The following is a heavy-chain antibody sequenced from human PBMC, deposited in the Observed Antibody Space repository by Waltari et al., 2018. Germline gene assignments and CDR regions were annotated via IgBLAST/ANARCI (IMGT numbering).Heavy chain of an antibody. J-gene: IGHJ4*02. CDR3: AGGKGPYYFDY. V-gene: IGHV4-34*01. CDR2: INPRGST. CDR1: VGSFRGYY. Sequence: QVPLPQWCAGLLTPPETLSPTCAVHVGSFRGYYSIRIRPPPWKAPALLGEINPRGSTNYNPSLRSRVTISVDTSKNQFTVKLSSVTAAETAVYYCAGGKGPYYFDYWGQGTLVTVS.